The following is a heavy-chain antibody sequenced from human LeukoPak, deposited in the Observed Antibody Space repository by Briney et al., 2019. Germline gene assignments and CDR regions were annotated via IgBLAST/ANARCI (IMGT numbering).Heavy chain of an antibody. CDR2: INYSGST. V-gene: IGHV4-30-4*01. Sequence: PSQTLSLTCTVSGGSISSDNYQWSWIRQPPGKGLEWIGYINYSGSTYYNPSLKSRVTISADTSKNHFSLKLSSVTAADTAVYYCARYGSGSTWFDPWGLGTLVTVSS. CDR1: GGSISSDNYQ. J-gene: IGHJ5*02. CDR3: ARYGSGSTWFDP. D-gene: IGHD3-10*01.